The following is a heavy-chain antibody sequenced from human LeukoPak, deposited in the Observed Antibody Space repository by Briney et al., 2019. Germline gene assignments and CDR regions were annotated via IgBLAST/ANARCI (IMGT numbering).Heavy chain of an antibody. CDR3: ARDGGWYYFDY. CDR1: GYSISSGYY. CDR2: IYHSGST. J-gene: IGHJ4*02. V-gene: IGHV4-38-2*02. D-gene: IGHD6-19*01. Sequence: SETLSLTCTVSGYSISSGYYWGWIRQPPGKGLEWIGSIYHSGSTYYNPSLKSRVTMSVDTSKNQFSLKLSSVTAADTAVYYCARDGGWYYFDYWGQGTLVTVSS.